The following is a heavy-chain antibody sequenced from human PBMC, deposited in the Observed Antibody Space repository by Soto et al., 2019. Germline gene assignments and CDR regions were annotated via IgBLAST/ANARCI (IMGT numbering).Heavy chain of an antibody. V-gene: IGHV4-30-4*01. J-gene: IGHJ3*02. D-gene: IGHD5-12*01. CDR2: IHYGGSI. CDR1: GDSINGGDYY. CDR3: ARDGPWLRDAFAI. Sequence: SETLSLTCSVSGDSINGGDYYWNWIRQSPLKGLEWIGHIHYGGSIYYNPSLKSRVTISIDTSENQFSLKLTSVTAADTAVYYCARDGPWLRDAFAIWGLGTMVTVSS.